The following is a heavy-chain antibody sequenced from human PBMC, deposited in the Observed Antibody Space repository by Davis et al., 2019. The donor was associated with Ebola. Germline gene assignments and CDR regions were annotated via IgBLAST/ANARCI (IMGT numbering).Heavy chain of an antibody. CDR2: IWYDGSNK. Sequence: PGGSLRLSCAASGFTFSSYGMHWVRQAPGKGLEWVAVIWYDGSNKYYADSVKGRFTIPRDNSKNTLYLQMNSLRAEDTAVYYGARDRAARPYYYYYGMDVWGQGTTVTVSS. V-gene: IGHV3-33*01. CDR3: ARDRAARPYYYYYGMDV. J-gene: IGHJ6*02. D-gene: IGHD6-6*01. CDR1: GFTFSSYG.